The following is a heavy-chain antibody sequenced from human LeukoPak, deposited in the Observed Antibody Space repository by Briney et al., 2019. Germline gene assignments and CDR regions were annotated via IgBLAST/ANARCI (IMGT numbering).Heavy chain of an antibody. CDR1: DDSITMYY. Sequence: SETLSLTCTVSDDSITMYYWTWIRQPPGKGLEWIGCIYYSGSTNYNPSFKSRVTISVDTSKNQFSLKLSSVTAADTAVYYCAKITPGDYAREGFNWFDPWGQGTLVTVSS. J-gene: IGHJ5*02. D-gene: IGHD4-17*01. CDR3: AKITPGDYAREGFNWFDP. V-gene: IGHV4-59*01. CDR2: IYYSGST.